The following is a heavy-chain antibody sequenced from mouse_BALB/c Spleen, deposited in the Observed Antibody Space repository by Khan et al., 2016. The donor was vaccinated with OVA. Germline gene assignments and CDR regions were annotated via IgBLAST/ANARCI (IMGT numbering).Heavy chain of an antibody. CDR3: ATYGWWD. Sequence: EVELVESGGGLVQPGGSRKLSCAASGFTFSSFGMHWVRQAPEKGLEWVAYISSGSSTFYYADTVKGRFTISRDNPKNTLFLQMTSLRSEDTAMYYCATYGWWDWGAGTTVTVSS. CDR1: GFTFSSFG. D-gene: IGHD1-1*01. CDR2: ISSGSSTF. V-gene: IGHV5-17*02. J-gene: IGHJ1*01.